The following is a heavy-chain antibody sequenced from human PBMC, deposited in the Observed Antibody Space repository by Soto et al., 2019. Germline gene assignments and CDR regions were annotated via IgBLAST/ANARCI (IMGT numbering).Heavy chain of an antibody. CDR3: ARRKAVVVAATRSYYYYYMDV. J-gene: IGHJ6*03. Sequence: GESLKISCKGSGYSFTSYWIGWVRQMPGKGPEWMGIIYPGDSDTRYSPSFQGQVTISADKSISTAYLQWSSLKASDTAMYYCARRKAVVVAATRSYYYYYMDVWGKGTTVTVSS. CDR1: GYSFTSYW. V-gene: IGHV5-51*01. D-gene: IGHD2-15*01. CDR2: IYPGDSDT.